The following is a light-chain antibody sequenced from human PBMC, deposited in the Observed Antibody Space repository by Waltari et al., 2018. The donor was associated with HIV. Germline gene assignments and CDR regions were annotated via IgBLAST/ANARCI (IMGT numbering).Light chain of an antibody. CDR1: QSLVYSDGNTF. CDR2: QVS. Sequence: DVVMTQSPLSLPVTLGQPASISCRSSQSLVYSDGNTFLSWFQQRPGQSPRRLIYQVSNRDSGVPDRFSCSGSGTNFTLKFSRVEAEDVGFYYCMQGTHWPQTFGQGTKLEIK. J-gene: IGKJ2*01. V-gene: IGKV2-30*01. CDR3: MQGTHWPQT.